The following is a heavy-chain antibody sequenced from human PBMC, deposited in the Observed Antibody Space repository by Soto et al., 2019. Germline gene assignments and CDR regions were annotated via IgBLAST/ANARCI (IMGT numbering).Heavy chain of an antibody. V-gene: IGHV1-3*01. D-gene: IGHD3-22*01. Sequence: ASVKVYCKASGYTFTSYAMHWVRQAPGQRLEWMGWINAGNGNTKYSQKFQGRVTITRDTSASTASMELSSLTSEDTAVYYCARSKDFDDSGGYPGLLAFASWGQGTMVTVSS. CDR3: ARSKDFDDSGGYPGLLAFAS. J-gene: IGHJ3*02. CDR1: GYTFTSYA. CDR2: INAGNGNT.